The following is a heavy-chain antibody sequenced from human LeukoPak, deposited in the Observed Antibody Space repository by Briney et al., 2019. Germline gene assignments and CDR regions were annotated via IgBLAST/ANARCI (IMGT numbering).Heavy chain of an antibody. D-gene: IGHD3-10*01. J-gene: IGHJ6*02. Sequence: GRSLRLSCAASGFTFSSYSMNWVRQAPEKGLEWASSISSRGTYTFYADSVKGRFTISGDNANNSLYLQMNSLRAEDTAVYYCARDLRVRGSYYGMDVWGQGTTVTVSS. CDR1: GFTFSSYS. CDR2: ISSRGTYT. V-gene: IGHV3-21*01. CDR3: ARDLRVRGSYYGMDV.